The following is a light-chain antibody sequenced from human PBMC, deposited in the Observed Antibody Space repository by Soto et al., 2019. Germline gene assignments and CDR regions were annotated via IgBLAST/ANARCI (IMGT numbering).Light chain of an antibody. CDR2: GTS. CDR1: QNVRGN. J-gene: IGKJ1*01. Sequence: EIVMTQSPATLSVSPGERATLSCRASQNVRGNLAWYQQKPGQAPRLLIYGTSTRATGIPARFSGSGSGTGFTLTISSLQSEDFALYYCQQYHNLWTFGQGTKVDIK. V-gene: IGKV3-15*01. CDR3: QQYHNLWT.